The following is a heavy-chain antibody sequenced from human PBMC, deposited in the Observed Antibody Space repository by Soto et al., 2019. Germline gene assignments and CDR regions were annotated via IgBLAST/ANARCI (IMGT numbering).Heavy chain of an antibody. CDR1: GFTFSSYW. V-gene: IGHV3-74*01. CDR3: AREDTIFSTPMASTYSSGSDYYYYYYMDV. Sequence: EVQLVESGGGLVQPGGSLRLSCAASGFTFSSYWMHWVRQAPGKGLVWVSRINSDGSSTSYADSVKGRFTISRDNAKNTRYLQMYSLSAEDTAVYYCAREDTIFSTPMASTYSSGSDYYYYYYMDVWGKGSTVTVSS. D-gene: IGHD6-19*01. J-gene: IGHJ6*03. CDR2: INSDGSST.